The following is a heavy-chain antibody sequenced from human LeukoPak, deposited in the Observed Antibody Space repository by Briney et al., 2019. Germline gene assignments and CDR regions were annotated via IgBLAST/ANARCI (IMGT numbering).Heavy chain of an antibody. CDR3: AKDLLAAAGVE. V-gene: IGHV3-33*06. Sequence: GRSLRLSCAASGFTFSSYGMHWVRQAPGKGLEGVAVIWYDGSNKYYADSVKGRFTISRDNSKNTLYLQMNSLRAEDTAVYYCAKDLLAAAGVEWGQGTLVTVSS. CDR2: IWYDGSNK. J-gene: IGHJ4*02. CDR1: GFTFSSYG. D-gene: IGHD6-13*01.